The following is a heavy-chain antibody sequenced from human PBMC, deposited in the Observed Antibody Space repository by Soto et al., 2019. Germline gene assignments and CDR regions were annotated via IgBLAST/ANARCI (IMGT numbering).Heavy chain of an antibody. V-gene: IGHV4-38-2*02. CDR2: VHYSGNT. CDR1: GYSISSGYH. J-gene: IGHJ5*02. Sequence: PXASLALTFTVCGYSISSGYHWSWIRQPPGKGLEWLGSVHYSGNTYYNPSLKSRLTISVDKSKNQFSLNLSSVTAADTAVYYCARKDRVVAEGRWFDPWGQGTLVTVSS. CDR3: ARKDRVVAEGRWFDP. D-gene: IGHD2-15*01.